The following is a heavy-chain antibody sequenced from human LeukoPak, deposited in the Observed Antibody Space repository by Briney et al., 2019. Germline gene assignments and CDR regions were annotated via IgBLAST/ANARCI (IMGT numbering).Heavy chain of an antibody. J-gene: IGHJ4*02. V-gene: IGHV3-23*01. CDR2: ISGSGGST. Sequence: GGSLRLSCAASGFTFSSYSMSWVRQAPGKGLEWVSAISGSGGSTYYADSVKGRFTISRDNSKNTLYLQMNSLRAEDTAVYYCAKGEDYGDYVWYFDYWGQGTLVTVSS. CDR1: GFTFSSYS. CDR3: AKGEDYGDYVWYFDY. D-gene: IGHD4-17*01.